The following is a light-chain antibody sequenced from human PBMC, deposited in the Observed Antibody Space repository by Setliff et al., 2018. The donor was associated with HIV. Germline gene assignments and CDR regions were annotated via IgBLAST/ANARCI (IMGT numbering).Light chain of an antibody. V-gene: IGLV2-18*02. Sequence: QSVLTQPPSVSGSPGQSVTISCTGTSGDVGAYNRVSWYQQAPGTAPKVIIYEVTNRPSGVPDRFSGSKSGNTASLTISGLQAEDEADYYCDSYTSSDTYVFGTGTKVTV. J-gene: IGLJ1*01. CDR1: SGDVGAYNR. CDR2: EVT. CDR3: DSYTSSDTYV.